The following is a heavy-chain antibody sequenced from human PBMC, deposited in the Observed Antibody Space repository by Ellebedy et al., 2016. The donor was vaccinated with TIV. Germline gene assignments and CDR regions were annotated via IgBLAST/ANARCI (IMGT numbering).Heavy chain of an antibody. D-gene: IGHD1-26*01. Sequence: MPSETLSLTCTVSGGSISTGGYYWTWIRQHPGKGLEWIGYIYYSGSTYYNPSLKSRLTISVDTSKNQFSLKLTSVTAADTAVYYCARHLHSGSYSFDYWGQGTLVTVSS. J-gene: IGHJ4*02. CDR2: IYYSGST. V-gene: IGHV4-31*03. CDR3: ARHLHSGSYSFDY. CDR1: GGSISTGGYY.